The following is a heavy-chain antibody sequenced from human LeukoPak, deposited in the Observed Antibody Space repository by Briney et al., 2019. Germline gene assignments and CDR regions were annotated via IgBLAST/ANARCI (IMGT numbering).Heavy chain of an antibody. Sequence: PGGSLRLSCAASGFTFTDHYMSWIRQAPGKGLQWVSVIYTGGSTYYADSVKGRFTISRDNSKNTLYLQMNSLRAEDTAVYYCARVFYSGYSRWFDPWGQGTLVTVSS. D-gene: IGHD2-15*01. J-gene: IGHJ5*02. CDR1: GFTFTDHY. CDR2: IYTGGST. V-gene: IGHV3-66*01. CDR3: ARVFYSGYSRWFDP.